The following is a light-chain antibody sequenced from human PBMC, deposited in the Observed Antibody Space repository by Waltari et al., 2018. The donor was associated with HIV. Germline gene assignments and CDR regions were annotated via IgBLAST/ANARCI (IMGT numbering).Light chain of an antibody. CDR2: DVS. J-gene: IGKJ4*01. Sequence: EIVLTQSPVTLSLSPGERATLSCRASQNINTFLAWYQHIPGQAPRPLIYDVSNRATGIPARFSGSGSGTDFTLTISSLEPEDFAVYYCQQRSNWPLTFGGGTKVEMK. CDR3: QQRSNWPLT. CDR1: QNINTF. V-gene: IGKV3-11*01.